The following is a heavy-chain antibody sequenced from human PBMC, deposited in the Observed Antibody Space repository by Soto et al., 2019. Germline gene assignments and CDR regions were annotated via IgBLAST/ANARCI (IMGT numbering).Heavy chain of an antibody. V-gene: IGHV4-59*12. CDR3: ARAQDLYDYVWGSYRYTESYFDY. D-gene: IGHD3-16*02. Sequence: SETLSLTCTVSGGSISSYYWSWIRQPPGKGLEWIGYIYYSGSTNYNPSLKSRVTISVDTSKNQFSLKLSSVTAADTAVYYCARAQDLYDYVWGSYRYTESYFDYWGQGTLVTVSS. CDR1: GGSISSYY. CDR2: IYYSGST. J-gene: IGHJ4*02.